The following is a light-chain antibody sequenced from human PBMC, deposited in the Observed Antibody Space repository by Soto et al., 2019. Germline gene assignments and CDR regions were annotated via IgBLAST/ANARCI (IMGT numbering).Light chain of an antibody. CDR1: SSDVGGYNY. Sequence: QSALTQPRSVSGSPGQSVTISCTGTSSDVGGYNYVSWYQQHPGKAPKLMIYDVTKRPSGVPDRFSGSKSGNTASLTVSGLQAEDEADYSCSSYAGTINFVVFGGGTQLTVL. CDR2: DVT. J-gene: IGLJ2*01. V-gene: IGLV2-11*01. CDR3: SSYAGTINFVV.